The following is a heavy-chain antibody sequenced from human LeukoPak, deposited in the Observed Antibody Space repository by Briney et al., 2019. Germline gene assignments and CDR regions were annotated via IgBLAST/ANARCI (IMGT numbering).Heavy chain of an antibody. CDR1: GFTFSSYA. CDR2: ISGSGGST. J-gene: IGHJ5*02. Sequence: PGGTLRLSCAASGFTFSSYAMSWVRQAPGKGLECVSAISGSGGSTYYADSVKGRFTISRDNSKNTLYLQMSSLRAEDTAVYYCAKDGEWELEGLFVFDPWGQGTLVTVSS. V-gene: IGHV3-23*01. CDR3: AKDGEWELEGLFVFDP. D-gene: IGHD1-26*01.